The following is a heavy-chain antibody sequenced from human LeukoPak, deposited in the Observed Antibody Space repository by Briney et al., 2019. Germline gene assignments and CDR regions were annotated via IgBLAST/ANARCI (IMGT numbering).Heavy chain of an antibody. CDR2: IIPIFGTA. V-gene: IGHV1-69*13. CDR1: GGTFSSYA. Sequence: SVKVSCKASGGTFSSYAISWVRQAPGQGLEWMGGIIPIFGTANYAQKFQGRVAITADESTSTAYMELSSLRSEDTAVYYCAREDVDTAILFDYWGQGTLVTVSS. D-gene: IGHD5-18*01. J-gene: IGHJ4*02. CDR3: AREDVDTAILFDY.